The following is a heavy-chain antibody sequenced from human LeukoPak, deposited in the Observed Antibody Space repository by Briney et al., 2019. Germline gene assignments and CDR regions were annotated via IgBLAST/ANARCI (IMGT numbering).Heavy chain of an antibody. CDR3: AKDDPYYGSVDY. CDR2: IRYDGSNK. Sequence: GGSLRLSCAASGFTFSNYGMHWVRQAPGKGLEWVAFIRYDGSNKYYADSVKGRFTISRDNSKNTLYLQMNSLRAEDTAVYYCAKDDPYYGSVDYWGQGTLVTVSS. V-gene: IGHV3-30*02. J-gene: IGHJ4*02. D-gene: IGHD3-10*01. CDR1: GFTFSNYG.